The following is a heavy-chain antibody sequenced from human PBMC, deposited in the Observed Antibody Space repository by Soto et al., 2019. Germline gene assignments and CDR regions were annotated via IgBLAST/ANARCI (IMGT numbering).Heavy chain of an antibody. D-gene: IGHD4-17*01. CDR1: FGSISSGGYH. J-gene: IGHJ4*02. CDR3: ARGMTDFGDYVGFDF. CDR2: IYYSGST. V-gene: IGHV4-31*03. Sequence: QVLLQESGPGLVKPSQTLSLTCTVSFGSISSGGYHWSWIRQHPGKGLEWIGYIYYSGSTYYNPSLKSRVIISADTSKNEFSLKMRSLTAADTAVYYCARGMTDFGDYVGFDFWGQGSLVTVSS.